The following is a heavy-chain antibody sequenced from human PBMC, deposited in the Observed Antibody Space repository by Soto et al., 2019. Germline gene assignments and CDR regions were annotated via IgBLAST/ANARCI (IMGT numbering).Heavy chain of an antibody. CDR1: GGSMGRYY. CDR2: VYYTRST. J-gene: IGHJ6*02. V-gene: IGHV4-59*01. CDR3: ARESTHHYRISF. Sequence: ASETLSVTCNVSGGSMGRYYWIGLRQPAGKGLGWIGYVYYTRSTNYNPSLEGRATISVDSSKNQVSLNLRSVTAADSATYYCARESTHHYRISFWGQGTTVPVSS. D-gene: IGHD2-2*01.